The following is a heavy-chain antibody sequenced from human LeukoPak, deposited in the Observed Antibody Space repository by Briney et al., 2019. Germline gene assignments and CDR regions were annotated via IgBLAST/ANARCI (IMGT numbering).Heavy chain of an antibody. D-gene: IGHD5-24*01. CDR1: GGSFSGYY. CDR3: ARRRWLRN. Sequence: PSETLSLTCAVYGGSFSGYYWSWIRQPPGKGLEWIGEINHSGSTNYNPSLKSRVTISVDTSKNQFSLKLSSVTAADTAVYYCARRRWLRNWGQGTLVTVSS. J-gene: IGHJ4*02. CDR2: INHSGST. V-gene: IGHV4-34*01.